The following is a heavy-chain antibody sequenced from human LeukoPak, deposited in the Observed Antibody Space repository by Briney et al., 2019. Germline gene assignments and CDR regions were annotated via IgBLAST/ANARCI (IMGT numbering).Heavy chain of an antibody. V-gene: IGHV4-34*01. J-gene: IGHJ4*02. Sequence: ASETLSLTCAVYGGSFSGYSWNWIRQPPGKGLEWIGEINHSGSTNYNPSLKSRVTISVDTSKNQFSLKLSSVTAADTAVYYCASRPTGGMATLTGYFDNWGQGTPVTVSS. CDR2: INHSGST. CDR1: GGSFSGYS. D-gene: IGHD5-24*01. CDR3: ASRPTGGMATLTGYFDN.